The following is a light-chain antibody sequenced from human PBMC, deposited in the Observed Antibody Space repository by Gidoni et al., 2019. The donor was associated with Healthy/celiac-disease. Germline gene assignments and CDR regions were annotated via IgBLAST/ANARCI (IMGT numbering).Light chain of an antibody. CDR2: LGS. V-gene: IGKV2-28*01. CDR1: QSLLHSNGYNY. CDR3: MQALQTPWT. Sequence: DIVMTQSPLSLPVTPGEPASISCRSSQSLLHSNGYNYLDWYLQKPGQSPQLLIYLGSNRASGVPERFSGSGSGTDFTLKISRVEAEDVGVYYCMQALQTPWTFXQXTKVEIK. J-gene: IGKJ1*01.